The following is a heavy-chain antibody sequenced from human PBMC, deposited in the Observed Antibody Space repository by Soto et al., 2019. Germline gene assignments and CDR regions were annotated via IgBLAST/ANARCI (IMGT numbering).Heavy chain of an antibody. D-gene: IGHD1-1*01. CDR1: GFTFRSCR. Sequence: QIQLVRFGPDVRKPGTPVKVSCKASGFTFRSCRIHWVRQARGRRLAWIGWIVVVSGNTNSAQKFQERVTITRDVSTNTAYMGLTSVSSADTSVYYCAAELARTDAYIWVAPWGQGTLVPVCS. V-gene: IGHV1-58*02. CDR2: IVVVSGNT. J-gene: IGHJ5*02. CDR3: AAELARTDAYIWVAP.